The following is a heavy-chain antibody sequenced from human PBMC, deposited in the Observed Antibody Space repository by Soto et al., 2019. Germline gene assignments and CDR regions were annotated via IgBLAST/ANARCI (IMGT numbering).Heavy chain of an antibody. J-gene: IGHJ4*02. CDR2: IIPIFGTA. Sequence: SVKVSCKASGGTFSSYAISWVRQAPGQGLEWMGVIIPIFGTANYAQKFQGRVTITADVSTSTAYMELSSLRSEDTAVYYCARVHCSGGSCPFDYWGQGTLVTVSS. D-gene: IGHD2-15*01. V-gene: IGHV1-69*13. CDR1: GGTFSSYA. CDR3: ARVHCSGGSCPFDY.